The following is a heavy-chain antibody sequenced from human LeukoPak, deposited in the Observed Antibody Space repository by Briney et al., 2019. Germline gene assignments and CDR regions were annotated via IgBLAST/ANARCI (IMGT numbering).Heavy chain of an antibody. CDR3: ARGRGQRFLEWLSTPIPYYFDY. CDR1: GGSLSGYY. J-gene: IGHJ4*02. Sequence: SETLSLTCAVYGGSLSGYYWSWLRQPPGKGLEWIGEINHSGSTNYNPSLKSRVTISVDTSKNQFSLKLSSVNAADTAVYYCARGRGQRFLEWLSTPIPYYFDYWGQGTLVTVSS. CDR2: INHSGST. D-gene: IGHD3-3*01. V-gene: IGHV4-34*01.